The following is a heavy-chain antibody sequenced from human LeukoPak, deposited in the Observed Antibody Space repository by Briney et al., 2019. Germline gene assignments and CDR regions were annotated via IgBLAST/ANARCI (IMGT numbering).Heavy chain of an antibody. CDR1: GFTVSTNY. J-gene: IGHJ6*03. V-gene: IGHV3-53*01. CDR3: ATAADYYYYMDV. Sequence: GESLRLSCAASGFTVSTNYMSWVRQAPGKGLEWVSIIYSGDRTDYADSVKGRFTISRDNSKNTLYLQMNSLRAEDTAVYYCATAADYYYYMDVWGKGTTVTVSS. CDR2: IYSGDRT.